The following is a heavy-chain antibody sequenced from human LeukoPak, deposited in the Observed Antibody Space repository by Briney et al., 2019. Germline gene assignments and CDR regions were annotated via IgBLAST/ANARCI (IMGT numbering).Heavy chain of an antibody. D-gene: IGHD2-2*01. CDR3: ARKPPVVPTTVPDN. J-gene: IGHJ4*02. V-gene: IGHV1-46*01. CDR2: INPSDGTT. Sequence: ASVKVSCKASGYTFTTYFMHWVRQAPGQGLEWVGIINPSDGTTSYAQRFRGRVTMTRDTSTSTVYMELHSLRSDDTAVYYCARKPPVVPTTVPDNWGQGTLVTVSS. CDR1: GYTFTTYF.